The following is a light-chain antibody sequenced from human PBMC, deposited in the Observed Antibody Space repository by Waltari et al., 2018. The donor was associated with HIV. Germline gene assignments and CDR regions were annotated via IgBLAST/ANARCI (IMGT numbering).Light chain of an antibody. J-gene: IGLJ3*02. Sequence: QSVLTQPPSASGTPGQRVTISCSGSTPNIGSSSVNWYQQFSRAAPKLLIFADGQRPSGVPDRFSGSKSGTSASLVISGLQFEDEADYYCSTWDDRLNGVVFGGGTRLTVV. CDR3: STWDDRLNGVV. V-gene: IGLV1-44*01. CDR1: TPNIGSSS. CDR2: ADG.